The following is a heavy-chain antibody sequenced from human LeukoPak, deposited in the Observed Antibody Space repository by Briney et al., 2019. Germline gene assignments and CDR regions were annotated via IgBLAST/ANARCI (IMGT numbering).Heavy chain of an antibody. Sequence: SETLSLTCTVSGDSMNSYYWNWIRQPPGKGLEFIGYIYASGSTNYNPSLKSRVSISIDPSKNQFSLKLESVTAAGTAVYFCARSYTSRNDAFDYWGQGALVAVSS. J-gene: IGHJ4*02. CDR3: ARSYTSRNDAFDY. V-gene: IGHV4-4*09. D-gene: IGHD3-16*01. CDR1: GDSMNSYY. CDR2: IYASGST.